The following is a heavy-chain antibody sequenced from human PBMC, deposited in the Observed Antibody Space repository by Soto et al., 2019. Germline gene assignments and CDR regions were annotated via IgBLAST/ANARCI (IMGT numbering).Heavy chain of an antibody. J-gene: IGHJ4*01. D-gene: IGHD3-22*01. V-gene: IGHV4-59*08. CDR1: GSPISSYY. CDR2: IYYTGAT. Sequence: SETLSLTCSVSGSPISSYYWGWFRLPPGQGLQWVGYIYYTGATSYNPSLKGRVTVSLDTSKKQFSLKLRSVTAADTAVYFCARLGGYYQAFDQWGQGALVTVSS. CDR3: ARLGGYYQAFDQ.